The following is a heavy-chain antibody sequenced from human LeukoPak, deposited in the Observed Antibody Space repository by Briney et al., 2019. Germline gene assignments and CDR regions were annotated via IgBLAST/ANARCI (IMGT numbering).Heavy chain of an antibody. J-gene: IGHJ4*02. CDR3: ARELGRGYSINFDY. CDR1: GYTFTSYY. D-gene: IGHD5-18*01. Sequence: GPVKVSCKASGYTFTSYYMHWVRQAPGQGLEWMGIINPSGGSTSYAQKFQGRVTMTRDMSTSTVYMELSSLRSEDTAVYYCARELGRGYSINFDYWGQGTLVTVSS. V-gene: IGHV1-46*01. CDR2: INPSGGST.